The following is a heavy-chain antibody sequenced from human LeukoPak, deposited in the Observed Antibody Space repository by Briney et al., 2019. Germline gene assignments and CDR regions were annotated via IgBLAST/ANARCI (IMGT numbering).Heavy chain of an antibody. Sequence: GGSLRLSCAASGFTFSTYRMNWVRQAPGKGLEWVSHISSSSTSIYYADSLKGRFTISRDNAKNSLYLQVNSLRDEDTAVYYCARDYDDILTGFLDYWGQGTLVTVSS. CDR1: GFTFSTYR. CDR3: ARDYDDILTGFLDY. D-gene: IGHD3-9*01. J-gene: IGHJ4*02. CDR2: ISSSSTSI. V-gene: IGHV3-21*01.